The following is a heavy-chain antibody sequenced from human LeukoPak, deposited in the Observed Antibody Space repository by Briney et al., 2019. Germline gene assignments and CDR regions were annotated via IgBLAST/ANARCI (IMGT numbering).Heavy chain of an antibody. CDR2: IGTTGDT. J-gene: IGHJ4*02. V-gene: IGHV3-13*01. CDR1: GFTFTTYD. Sequence: SGGSLRLSCAASGFTFTTYDMHWVRQATGKGLEWVSAIGTTGDTYYPGSVKGRFTISRDNSKNTVYLQMNSLRAEDTAVYYCAKSSPPPINYWGQGTLVTVSS. D-gene: IGHD1-14*01. CDR3: AKSSPPPINY.